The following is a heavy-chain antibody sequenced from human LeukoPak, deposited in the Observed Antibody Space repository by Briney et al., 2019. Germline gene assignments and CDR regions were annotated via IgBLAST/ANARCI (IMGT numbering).Heavy chain of an antibody. CDR3: ARRLTQYDCFDP. V-gene: IGHV6-1*01. CDR1: GDSDSHNIVH. J-gene: IGHJ5*02. Sequence: PSQTLSLTRAISGDSDSHNIVHWLWTTQSPSRGLEWLSRTYYRSTWYNDYAGSVRGRIPVNPDTSKNQFSLHLNSVTPEDTAVYYCARRLTQYDCFDPWGERILVTVSS. CDR2: TYYRSTWYN. D-gene: IGHD2-2*01.